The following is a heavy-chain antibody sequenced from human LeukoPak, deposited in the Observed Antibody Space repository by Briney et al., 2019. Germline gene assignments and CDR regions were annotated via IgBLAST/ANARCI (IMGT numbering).Heavy chain of an antibody. V-gene: IGHV1-18*01. D-gene: IGHD2-2*01. Sequence: GASVTVSCKASGYTFTSYGISWARQAPGQGLEWMGWISAYNGNTNYAQKLQGRVTMTTDTSTSAAYMELRSLRSDDTAVYYCARDCSSTSCYWTNYYYYYGMDVWGQGTTVTVSS. CDR3: ARDCSSTSCYWTNYYYYYGMDV. CDR1: GYTFTSYG. CDR2: ISAYNGNT. J-gene: IGHJ6*02.